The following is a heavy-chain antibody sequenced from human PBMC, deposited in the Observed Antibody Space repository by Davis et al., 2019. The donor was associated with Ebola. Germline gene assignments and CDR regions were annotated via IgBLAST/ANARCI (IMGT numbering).Heavy chain of an antibody. V-gene: IGHV1-18*01. CDR3: ARVLLWFGESRPAYNFDY. J-gene: IGHJ4*02. CDR1: GYTFTSYG. Sequence: ASVKVSCKASGYTFTSYGISWVRQAPGQGLEWMGWISAYNGNTNYAQKLQGRVTMTTDTSTSTAYMELRSLRSDDTAVYYCARVLLWFGESRPAYNFDYWGQGTLVTVSS. CDR2: ISAYNGNT. D-gene: IGHD3-10*01.